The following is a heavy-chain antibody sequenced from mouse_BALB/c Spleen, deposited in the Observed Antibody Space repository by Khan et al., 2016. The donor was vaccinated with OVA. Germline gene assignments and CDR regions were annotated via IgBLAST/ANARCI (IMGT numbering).Heavy chain of an antibody. D-gene: IGHD1-1*01. CDR3: ARGDYYGSSSFAY. CDR1: GYSFTGYY. CDR2: ISCYNGSN. J-gene: IGHJ3*01. Sequence: LVKTGASVKISCKASGYSFTGYYMHWVKQSHGKSLEWIGYISCYNGSNTYNQKFKGKATFTVDTSSSTVYMQFNSLAAEDSAVVYCARGDYYGSSSFAYWGQGTLVTVSA. V-gene: IGHV1S34*01.